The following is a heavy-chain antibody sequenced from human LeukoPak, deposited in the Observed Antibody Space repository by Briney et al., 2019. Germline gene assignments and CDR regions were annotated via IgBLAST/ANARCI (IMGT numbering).Heavy chain of an antibody. CDR3: ARDRYSNYVYYYYYYMDV. CDR2: ISYDGSNK. V-gene: IGHV3-30*04. CDR1: GFTFSSYA. J-gene: IGHJ6*03. D-gene: IGHD4-11*01. Sequence: GGSLRLSCAASGFTFSSYAMHWVRQAPGKGLEWVAVISYDGSNKYYADSVKGRFTISRDNSKNTLYLQMNSLRAEDTAVYYCARDRYSNYVYYYYYYMDVWGKGTTVTVSS.